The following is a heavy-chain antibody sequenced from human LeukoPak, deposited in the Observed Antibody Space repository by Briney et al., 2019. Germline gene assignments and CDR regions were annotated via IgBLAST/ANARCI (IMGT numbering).Heavy chain of an antibody. Sequence: PGRSLRLSCAASGFTFSSYAMSWVRQAPGKGLEWVSAISGSGGSTYYADSVKGRFTISRDNSKNTLYLQMNSLRAEDTAVYYCAKSPTYYYGSGPYYFDYWGQGTLVTVSS. J-gene: IGHJ4*02. CDR3: AKSPTYYYGSGPYYFDY. V-gene: IGHV3-23*01. CDR2: ISGSGGST. D-gene: IGHD3-10*01. CDR1: GFTFSSYA.